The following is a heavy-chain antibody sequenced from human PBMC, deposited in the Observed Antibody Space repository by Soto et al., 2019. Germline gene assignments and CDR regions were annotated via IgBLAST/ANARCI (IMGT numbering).Heavy chain of an antibody. CDR2: IYYSGST. Sequence: SETLSLTCTVSGGSISSGGYYWSWIRQHLGKGLEWIGYIYYSGSTYYNPSLKSRVTISVDTSKNQFSLKLSSVTAADTAVYYCARTGGAGRYFDWLFPFDYWGQGTLLTVSS. D-gene: IGHD3-9*01. CDR3: ARTGGAGRYFDWLFPFDY. V-gene: IGHV4-31*03. CDR1: GGSISSGGYY. J-gene: IGHJ4*02.